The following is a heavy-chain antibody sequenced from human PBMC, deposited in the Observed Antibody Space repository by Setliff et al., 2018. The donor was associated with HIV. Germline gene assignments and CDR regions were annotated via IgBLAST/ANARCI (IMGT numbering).Heavy chain of an antibody. CDR2: IKSRVEGETT. D-gene: IGHD7-27*01. Sequence: GGSLRLSCAGSGFNFKNAWMSWVRQAPGKGLEWVGRIKSRVEGETTAYAAPLKGRFTISRDDSKNTLYLQMDSLSTEDTAVYYCILLGMHGAFDIWGQGTMVTVSS. V-gene: IGHV3-15*01. CDR3: ILLGMHGAFDI. CDR1: GFNFKNAW. J-gene: IGHJ3*02.